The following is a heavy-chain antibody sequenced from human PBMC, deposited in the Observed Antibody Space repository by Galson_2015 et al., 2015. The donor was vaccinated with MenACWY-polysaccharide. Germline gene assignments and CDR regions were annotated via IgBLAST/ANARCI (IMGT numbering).Heavy chain of an antibody. CDR1: GYTFTSFD. CDR2: MSPNSGNT. CDR3: TRGPPNWGFDY. D-gene: IGHD7-27*01. Sequence: SVKVSCKASGYTFTSFDINWVRQAPGQGREWMGWMSPNSGNTGYAQNFEGRVIMTRDIAINTAYMELSSLRSEDTAVYYCTRGPPNWGFDYWGQGTLVTVSS. V-gene: IGHV1-8*02. J-gene: IGHJ4*02.